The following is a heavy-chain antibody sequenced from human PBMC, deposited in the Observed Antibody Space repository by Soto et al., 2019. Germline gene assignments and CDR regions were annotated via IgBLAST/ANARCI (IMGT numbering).Heavy chain of an antibody. CDR2: ISAYNGNT. J-gene: IGHJ6*02. Sequence: QVQLVQSGAEVKKPGASVKVSCKASGYTFTSYGISWVRQAPGQGLEWMGWISAYNGNTNYAQKLQGRVTMTTDTSTSTAYMELRSLRSDDTAVYYCARDRYYDILTGYHHPGGMDVWGQGTTVTVSS. D-gene: IGHD3-9*01. V-gene: IGHV1-18*01. CDR3: ARDRYYDILTGYHHPGGMDV. CDR1: GYTFTSYG.